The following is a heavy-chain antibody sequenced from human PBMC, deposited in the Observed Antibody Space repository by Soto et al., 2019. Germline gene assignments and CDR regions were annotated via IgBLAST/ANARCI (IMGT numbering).Heavy chain of an antibody. Sequence: QVQLQESGPGLVKPSQTLSLTCTVSGGSISSGDYYWSWIRQPPGKGLEWIGYIYYSGSTYYNPSLKSRVTISVDTSKNQFSLKLSSVTAADTAVYYCARDGLLWFGEVFYGMDVWGHGTTVTVSS. D-gene: IGHD3-10*01. V-gene: IGHV4-30-4*01. CDR1: GGSISSGDYY. CDR3: ARDGLLWFGEVFYGMDV. CDR2: IYYSGST. J-gene: IGHJ6*02.